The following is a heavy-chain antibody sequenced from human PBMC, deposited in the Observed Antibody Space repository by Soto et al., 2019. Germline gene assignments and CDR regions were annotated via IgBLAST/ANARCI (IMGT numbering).Heavy chain of an antibody. V-gene: IGHV1-69*01. CDR1: GGTFSSYA. Sequence: QVQLVQSGAEVKKPGSSVKVSCKASGGTFSSYAISWVRQAPEQGLEWMGGIIPTFGTANYAQKFQGRFTITADESTSTAYMELSGLRSEDTAVYYCARGGYGSGSRDAFDIWGQGTMVTVSS. D-gene: IGHD3-10*01. CDR3: ARGGYGSGSRDAFDI. J-gene: IGHJ3*02. CDR2: IIPTFGTA.